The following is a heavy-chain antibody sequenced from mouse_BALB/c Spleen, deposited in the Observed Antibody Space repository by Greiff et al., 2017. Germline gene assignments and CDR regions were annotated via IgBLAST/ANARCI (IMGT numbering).Heavy chain of an antibody. CDR3: ARSGGTAHYFDY. J-gene: IGHJ2*01. CDR1: GFTFSSYG. V-gene: IGHV5-6*01. CDR2: ISSGGSYT. D-gene: IGHD1-2*01. Sequence: EVMLVESGGDLVKPGGSLKLSCAASGFTFSSYGMSWVRQTPDKRLEWVATISSGGSYTYYPDSVKGRFTISRDNAKNTLYLQMSSLKSEDTAMYYCARSGGTAHYFDYWGQGTTLTVSS.